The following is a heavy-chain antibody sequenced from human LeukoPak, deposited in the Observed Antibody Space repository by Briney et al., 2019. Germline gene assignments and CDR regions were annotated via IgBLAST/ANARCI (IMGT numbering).Heavy chain of an antibody. J-gene: IGHJ4*02. D-gene: IGHD2-15*01. V-gene: IGHV3-23*01. CDR3: AKGGLRSVFDY. CDR1: GFTFSGYS. CDR2: ISVRGGST. Sequence: PGGSLRLSCAASGFTFSGYSMTWVRQAPGKRLEWVSAISVRGGSTNYADSVKGRCTISRDSANNTLSLHMNSLRADDTAVYYCAKGGLRSVFDYWGQGTLVTVSS.